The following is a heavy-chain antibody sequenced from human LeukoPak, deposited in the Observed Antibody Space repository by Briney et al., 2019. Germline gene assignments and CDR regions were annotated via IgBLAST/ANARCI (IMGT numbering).Heavy chain of an antibody. CDR3: ARDLAYYDFWSSYKY. CDR2: ISSTGNTI. D-gene: IGHD3-3*01. J-gene: IGHJ4*02. V-gene: IGHV3-48*02. Sequence: PGGSLRLSCAASGFTFSTYSMDWVRQAPGKGLEWVSYISSTGNTIYYADSVKGRFTISRDNAKNSLYLQMNSLRDEDTAVYYCARDLAYYDFWSSYKYWGQGTLVTVSS. CDR1: GFTFSTYS.